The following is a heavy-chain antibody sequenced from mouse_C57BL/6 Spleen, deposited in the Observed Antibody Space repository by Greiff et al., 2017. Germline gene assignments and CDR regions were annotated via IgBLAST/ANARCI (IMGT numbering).Heavy chain of an antibody. V-gene: IGHV1-61*01. CDR2: IYPSDSET. Sequence: QVQLQQPGAELVRPGSSVKLSCKASGYTFTSYWMDWVKQRPGQGLEWIGNIYPSDSETHYNQKFKDKATLTVDKSSSTAYMQLSSLTSEDSAVYYYARPFGTVVAPLYAMDYWGQGTSVTVSS. D-gene: IGHD1-1*01. J-gene: IGHJ4*01. CDR3: ARPFGTVVAPLYAMDY. CDR1: GYTFTSYW.